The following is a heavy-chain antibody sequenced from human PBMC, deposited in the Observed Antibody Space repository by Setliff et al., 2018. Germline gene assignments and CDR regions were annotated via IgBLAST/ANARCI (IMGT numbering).Heavy chain of an antibody. Sequence: PSETVSLTCAVSGYSISSGYNWGWIRQPPGKGLEWIASIYYRGSTSYNSSLKSRVSISVDTSKNQFSLNLNSVTAADTAVYYCATLTGDRGVDYWGQGRLVTVSS. CDR3: ATLTGDRGVDY. V-gene: IGHV4-38-2*01. CDR2: IYYRGST. D-gene: IGHD7-27*01. CDR1: GYSISSGYN. J-gene: IGHJ4*02.